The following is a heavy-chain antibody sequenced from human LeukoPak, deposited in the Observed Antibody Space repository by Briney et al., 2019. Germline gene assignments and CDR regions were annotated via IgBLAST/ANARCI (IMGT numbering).Heavy chain of an antibody. J-gene: IGHJ3*02. CDR3: ARHPGLEEWVLGLDPFDI. D-gene: IGHD3-3*01. Sequence: GGSLRLSCAASGFTFSSYAMSWVRQAPGKGLEWVSAISGSGGSTYYADSVKGRFTISRDNSKNTLYLQMNSLRAEDTAVYFCARHPGLEEWVLGLDPFDIWGQGTMVTVSS. CDR2: ISGSGGST. CDR1: GFTFSSYA. V-gene: IGHV3-23*01.